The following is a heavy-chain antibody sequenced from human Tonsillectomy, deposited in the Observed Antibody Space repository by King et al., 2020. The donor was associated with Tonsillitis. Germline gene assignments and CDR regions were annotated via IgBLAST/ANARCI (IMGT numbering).Heavy chain of an antibody. CDR2: ISGSSADT. J-gene: IGHJ4*02. CDR1: GFSFTTYA. V-gene: IGHV3-23*04. D-gene: IGHD2-15*01. Sequence: DVQLVESGGGLVQPGGSLRLSCAASGFSFTTYAMSWVRQAPGKGLEWVSAISGSSADTYYADSVRGRFTISRDNSKNTLFLQMNSLTAEDAAVYFCAKECLRYCNGGTCFFDSWGQGVLVTVSS. CDR3: AKECLRYCNGGTCFFDS.